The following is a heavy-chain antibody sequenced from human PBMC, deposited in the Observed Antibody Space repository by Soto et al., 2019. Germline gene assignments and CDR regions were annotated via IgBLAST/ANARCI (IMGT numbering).Heavy chain of an antibody. Sequence: QVQLQESGPGLVKPSQTLSLTGTVSGGSISSGDYYWSWIRQPPGKGLEWIGYIYYSGSTYYNPSLKSRVTISVDTSKNQFSLKLSSVTAADTAVYYCARSTNYYDSSGSRYFQHWGQGTLVTVSS. D-gene: IGHD3-22*01. CDR3: ARSTNYYDSSGSRYFQH. J-gene: IGHJ1*01. V-gene: IGHV4-30-4*01. CDR2: IYYSGST. CDR1: GGSISSGDYY.